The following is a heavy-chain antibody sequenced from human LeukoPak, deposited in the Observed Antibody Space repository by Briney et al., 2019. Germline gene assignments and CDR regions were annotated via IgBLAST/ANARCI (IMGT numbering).Heavy chain of an antibody. V-gene: IGHV3-30*03. J-gene: IGHJ4*02. CDR1: GFTLSSYS. CDR2: ISYDGSNK. CDR3: ARGLEIAVAGTYDY. Sequence: GGSLRLSCAASGFTLSSYSMNWVRQAPGKGLEWVAVISYDGSNKYYADSVKGRFTISRDNSKNTLYLQMNSLRSDDTAVYYCARGLEIAVAGTYDYWGQGTLVTVSS. D-gene: IGHD6-19*01.